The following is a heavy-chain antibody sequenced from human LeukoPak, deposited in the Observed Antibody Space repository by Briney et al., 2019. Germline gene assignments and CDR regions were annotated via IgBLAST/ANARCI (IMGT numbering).Heavy chain of an antibody. J-gene: IGHJ4*02. CDR1: GFTFDDYA. CDR3: ARAPLWDAIAVTGPFDY. Sequence: GGSLRLSCAASGFTFDDYAMHWVRQAPGKGLEWVSLISGDGGSTYYADSVKGRFTISRDNAKNSLYLQMNSLRAEDTAVYYCARAPLWDAIAVTGPFDYWGQGTLVTVSS. V-gene: IGHV3-43*02. CDR2: ISGDGGST. D-gene: IGHD6-19*01.